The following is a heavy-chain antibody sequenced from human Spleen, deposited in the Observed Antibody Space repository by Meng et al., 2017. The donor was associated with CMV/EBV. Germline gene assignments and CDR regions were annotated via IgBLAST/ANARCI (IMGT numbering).Heavy chain of an antibody. CDR2: IYNGDGST. CDR1: GFTFSGYA. Sequence: CAVSGFTFSGYAMSWVRQAPGKGLDWVSVIYNGDGSTYYAESVKGRFTVSRDNSRNTLYLQMNSLTAEDTAIYYCALHLSGYYQLDYWGQGTLVTVSS. CDR3: ALHLSGYYQLDY. D-gene: IGHD3-9*01. V-gene: IGHV3-23*03. J-gene: IGHJ4*02.